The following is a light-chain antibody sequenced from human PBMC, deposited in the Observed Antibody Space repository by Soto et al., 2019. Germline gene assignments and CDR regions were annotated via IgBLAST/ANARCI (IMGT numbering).Light chain of an antibody. Sequence: EIVMTQAPATLSVSQGERATLSCRASQRVRSTLAWYQQHPGQPPILLIYASSARANGVPARFSGSGSGTVFPLTISLLQSEAFAVYYCQQYDKRPPAFGQGTKVDI. V-gene: IGKV3-15*01. J-gene: IGKJ1*01. CDR2: ASS. CDR1: QRVRST. CDR3: QQYDKRPPA.